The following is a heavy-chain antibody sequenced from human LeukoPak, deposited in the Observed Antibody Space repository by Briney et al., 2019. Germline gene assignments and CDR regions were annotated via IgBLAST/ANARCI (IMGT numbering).Heavy chain of an antibody. J-gene: IGHJ4*02. V-gene: IGHV4-34*01. CDR1: GGSFSGYY. CDR3: ARIWYSRGRFDY. D-gene: IGHD6-13*01. Sequence: SETLSLTCAVYGGSFSGYYWSWIRQPPGKGLEWIGEINHSGSTNYNPSLKSRVTVSVDTSKNQFSLKLSSVTAADTAVYYCARIWYSRGRFDYWGQGTLVTVSS. CDR2: INHSGST.